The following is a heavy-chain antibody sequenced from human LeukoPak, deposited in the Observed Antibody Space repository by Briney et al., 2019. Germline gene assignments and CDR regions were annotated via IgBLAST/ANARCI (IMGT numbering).Heavy chain of an antibody. CDR1: GDSASSISVA. Sequence: SQTLSLTCAISGDSASSISVAWNWIRQSPSRGLEWLGRTYYRSKCYYEYAVSVETRIQMSPDTSQYQFSLQLSYVTPEDTTVYYCSLARSKSHYGMDVWGQGTTVPVSS. V-gene: IGHV6-1*01. CDR2: TYYRSKCYY. J-gene: IGHJ6*02. CDR3: SLARSKSHYGMDV.